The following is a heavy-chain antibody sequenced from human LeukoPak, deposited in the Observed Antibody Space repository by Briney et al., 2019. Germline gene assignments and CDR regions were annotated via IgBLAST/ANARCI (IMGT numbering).Heavy chain of an antibody. V-gene: IGHV1-8*01. D-gene: IGHD5-18*01. J-gene: IGHJ5*02. CDR1: GYTFTSYD. Sequence: ASVKVSCKTSGYTFTSYDINWVRQATGQGLEWMGWMNPNSGNTGYAQKFQGRVTMTRNTSTSTAYMELSSLRSEDTAVYYCARHPPGGYSYQKGNWFDPWGQGTLVTVSS. CDR2: MNPNSGNT. CDR3: ARHPPGGYSYQKGNWFDP.